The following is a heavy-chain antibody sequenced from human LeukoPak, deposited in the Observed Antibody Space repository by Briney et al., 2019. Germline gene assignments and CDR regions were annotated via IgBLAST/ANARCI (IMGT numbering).Heavy chain of an antibody. V-gene: IGHV1-2*06. CDR2: INPNNGGT. Sequence: ASVNVSCTVSGYTFTGYYMHWVRQAPGQGLEWMGRINPNNGGTNYAQKFQVRVTMTRDTSISTAYMELSRLRSDDTAVYYCARGGLSTVTTTRASGNYYYYGMDVWGQGTTVTVSS. J-gene: IGHJ6*02. D-gene: IGHD4-11*01. CDR3: ARGGLSTVTTTRASGNYYYYGMDV. CDR1: GYTFTGYY.